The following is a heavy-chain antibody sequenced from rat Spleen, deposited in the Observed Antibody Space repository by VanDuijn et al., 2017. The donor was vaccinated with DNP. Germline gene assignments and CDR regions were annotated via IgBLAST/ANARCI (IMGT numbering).Heavy chain of an antibody. CDR1: GYSITSSYR. CDR2: INTAGST. D-gene: IGHD5-1*01. V-gene: IGHV3-3*01. J-gene: IGHJ2*01. CDR3: ARLLGGYFDY. Sequence: VHLQESGPGLVKPSQSLSLTCSVTGYSITSSYRWNWIRKFPGNKLEWMGYINTAGSTKYNPSLKSRISITRDTSKNQFFLQVNSVTTEDTATYYCARLLGGYFDYWGQGVMITVSA.